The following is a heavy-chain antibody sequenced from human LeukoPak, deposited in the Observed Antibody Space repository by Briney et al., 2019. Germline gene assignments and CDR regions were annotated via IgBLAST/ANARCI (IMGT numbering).Heavy chain of an antibody. Sequence: GGSLRLSCAASSFTVSSSYMTWVRQAPGKGLEWVSIIYSGGSTYYADSVKGRFTISRDISKNTLYLQMNSLRAEDTAVYYCARLPLGDYWGQGTLVTVSS. CDR3: ARLPLGDY. D-gene: IGHD3-16*01. J-gene: IGHJ4*02. CDR2: IYSGGST. V-gene: IGHV3-66*04. CDR1: SFTVSSSY.